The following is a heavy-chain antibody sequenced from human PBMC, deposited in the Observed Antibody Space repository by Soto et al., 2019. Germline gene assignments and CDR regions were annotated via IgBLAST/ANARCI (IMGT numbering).Heavy chain of an antibody. D-gene: IGHD2-8*01. Sequence: SETLSLTCTVSGGSISSGGCYWSWIRQHPGKGLEWIGYIYYSGSTYYNPSLKSRVTISVDTSKNQLSLQLNSVTPDDTAVYYCARLIGDSWLDSWGQGTLVTVSS. CDR3: ARLIGDSWLDS. J-gene: IGHJ5*01. V-gene: IGHV4-31*03. CDR2: IYYSGST. CDR1: GGSISSGGCY.